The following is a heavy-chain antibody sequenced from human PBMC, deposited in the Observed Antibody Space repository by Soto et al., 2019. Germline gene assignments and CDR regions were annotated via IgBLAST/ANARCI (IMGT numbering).Heavy chain of an antibody. CDR3: ARDSYNWNAGYYYGMDV. CDR1: GASISGSNW. Sequence: PSETLSLTCAVSGASISGSNWWTWVRQPPGKGLEWIGEIWHSGNSNYNPSLKSRVSISVDKSKNQFSLKLTSVTAADTAVYYCARDSYNWNAGYYYGMDVWGQGTTVTVSS. CDR2: IWHSGNS. J-gene: IGHJ6*02. V-gene: IGHV4-4*02. D-gene: IGHD1-1*01.